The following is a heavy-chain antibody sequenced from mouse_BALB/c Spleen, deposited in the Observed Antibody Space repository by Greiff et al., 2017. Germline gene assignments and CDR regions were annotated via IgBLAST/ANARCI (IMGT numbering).Heavy chain of an antibody. V-gene: IGHV2-9*02. CDR1: GFSLTSYG. J-gene: IGHJ4*01. Sequence: VQLQQSGPGLVAPSQSLSITCTVSGFSLTSYGVHWVRQPPGKGLEWLGVIWAGGSTNYNSALMSRLSISKDNSKSQVFLKMNSLQTDDTAMYYCARDHYYYGSSYRYYAMDYWGQGTSVTVSS. CDR3: ARDHYYYGSSYRYYAMDY. D-gene: IGHD1-1*01. CDR2: IWAGGST.